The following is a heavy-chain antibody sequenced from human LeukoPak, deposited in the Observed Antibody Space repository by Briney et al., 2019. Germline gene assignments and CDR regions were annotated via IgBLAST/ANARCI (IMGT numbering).Heavy chain of an antibody. Sequence: GGSLRLSCVASGFTFSTYWMSWVRQAPGKGLEWVVNINQDGSEKHYVDSVEGRFTISRGNAKNSLYLQMNSLRAEDTAVYYCARRHSSGWPTIDYWGQGTLVTVSS. D-gene: IGHD6-19*01. V-gene: IGHV3-7*01. CDR1: GFTFSTYW. CDR2: INQDGSEK. J-gene: IGHJ4*02. CDR3: ARRHSSGWPTIDY.